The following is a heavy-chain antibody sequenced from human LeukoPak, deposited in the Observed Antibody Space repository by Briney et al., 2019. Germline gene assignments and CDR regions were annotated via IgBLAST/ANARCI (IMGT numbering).Heavy chain of an antibody. D-gene: IGHD2-15*01. J-gene: IGHJ3*02. V-gene: IGHV4-31*03. Sequence: SETLSLTCTVSGGSISSGGYYWSWMRQHPGKGLEWIGYIYYSGSTYYNPSLKSRVTISVDTSKNQFSLKLSSVTAADTAVYYCARDVGDPRGAFDIWGQGTMVTVSS. CDR2: IYYSGST. CDR1: GGSISSGGYY. CDR3: ARDVGDPRGAFDI.